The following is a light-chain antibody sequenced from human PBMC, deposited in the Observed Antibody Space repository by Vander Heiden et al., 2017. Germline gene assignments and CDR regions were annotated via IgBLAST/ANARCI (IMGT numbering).Light chain of an antibody. Sequence: QLVLTQSPSASASLGASVKLTCTLSSGHSNYAITWHQQQPEKGPRYLMMINTDGSHIKGDGIPGRVSGSSSGAARSLTISSLQAEDESYYYCPNWGTGFLVFGGGTKLNVL. CDR3: PNWGTGFLV. CDR2: INTDGSH. CDR1: SGHSNYA. V-gene: IGLV4-69*01. J-gene: IGLJ2*01.